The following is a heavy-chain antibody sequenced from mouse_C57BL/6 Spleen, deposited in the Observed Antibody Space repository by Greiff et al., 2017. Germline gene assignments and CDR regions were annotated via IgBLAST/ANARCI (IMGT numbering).Heavy chain of an antibody. CDR2: IDPSDSYT. CDR3: ARWITTVVARDYAMDY. D-gene: IGHD1-1*01. Sequence: QVQLQQPGAELVMPGASVKLSCKASGYTFTSYWMHWVKQRPGQGLEWIGEIDPSDSYTNYNQQFKGKSTLTVDNSSSTAYMQLSSLTSEDSAVYYCARWITTVVARDYAMDYWGQGTSVTVSS. V-gene: IGHV1-69*01. J-gene: IGHJ4*01. CDR1: GYTFTSYW.